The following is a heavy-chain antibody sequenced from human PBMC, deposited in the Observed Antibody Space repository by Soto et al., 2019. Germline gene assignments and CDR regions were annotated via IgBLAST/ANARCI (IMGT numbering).Heavy chain of an antibody. V-gene: IGHV3-30-3*01. Sequence: QVQLVESGGGVVQPGRSLRLSCAASGFTFSNYAMHWVRQAPGKGLEWVAVISYDGSNKYYADSVKGRFTISRDNSKNSLYLHMNNLIAEDTAVYYCARYLAGVDLLLARDDFWGQVTLVTVSS. CDR1: GFTFSNYA. CDR3: ARYLAGVDLLLARDDF. CDR2: ISYDGSNK. D-gene: IGHD2-15*01. J-gene: IGHJ4*02.